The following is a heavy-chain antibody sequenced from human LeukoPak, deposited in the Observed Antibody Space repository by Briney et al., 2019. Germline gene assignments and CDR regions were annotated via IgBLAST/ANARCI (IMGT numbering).Heavy chain of an antibody. V-gene: IGHV4-59*08. CDR3: ARRSYCGGDCYSLDY. Sequence: SETLSLACSVSGGSISSYYWSWIRQPPGKGLEWIGYIYYSGSTNYNPSLKSRVTISVDTSKDQFSLKLSSVTAADTAVYYCARRSYCGGDCYSLDYWGQGTLVTVSS. CDR2: IYYSGST. D-gene: IGHD2-21*02. J-gene: IGHJ4*02. CDR1: GGSISSYY.